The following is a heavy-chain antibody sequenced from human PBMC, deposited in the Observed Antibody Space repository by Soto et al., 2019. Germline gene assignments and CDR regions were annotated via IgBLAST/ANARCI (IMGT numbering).Heavy chain of an antibody. D-gene: IGHD6-13*01. J-gene: IGHJ4*02. CDR2: ISAYNGNT. CDR1: GYTFTSYG. V-gene: IGHV1-18*04. CDR3: AIVLAAAGFQGRHFDY. Sequence: ASVKVSCKASGYTFTSYGISWVRQAPGQGLEWMGWISAYNGNTNYAQKLQGRVTMTTDTSTSTAYMELRSLRSDDTAVYYCAIVLAAAGFQGRHFDYWGQGTLVTVSS.